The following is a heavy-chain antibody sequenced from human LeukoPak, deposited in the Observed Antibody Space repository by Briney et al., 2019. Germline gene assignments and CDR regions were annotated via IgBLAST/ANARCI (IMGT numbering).Heavy chain of an antibody. CDR3: ARILYGSGSYYFDY. Sequence: SGTLSLTCTVSGGSISGHYWSWIRQPPGKGLEWIGYIYYSGSTNYNPSLKSRVTISVDTSKNQFSLKLSSVTAADTAVYYCARILYGSGSYYFDYWGQGTLVTVSS. D-gene: IGHD3-10*01. J-gene: IGHJ4*02. CDR2: IYYSGST. CDR1: GGSISGHY. V-gene: IGHV4-59*08.